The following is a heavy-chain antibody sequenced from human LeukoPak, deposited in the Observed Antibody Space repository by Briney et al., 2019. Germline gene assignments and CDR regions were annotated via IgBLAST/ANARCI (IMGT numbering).Heavy chain of an antibody. V-gene: IGHV3-30*18. D-gene: IGHD6-19*01. CDR2: ISYDGSNK. CDR1: GFTFSSYA. J-gene: IGHJ4*02. CDR3: AKPPAGGAVADY. Sequence: GGSLRLSCAASGFTFSSYAMHWVRQAPGKGLEWVAVISYDGSNKYYADSVKGRFTISRDNSKNTLYLQMNSLRAEDTAVYYCAKPPAGGAVADYWGQGTLVTVSS.